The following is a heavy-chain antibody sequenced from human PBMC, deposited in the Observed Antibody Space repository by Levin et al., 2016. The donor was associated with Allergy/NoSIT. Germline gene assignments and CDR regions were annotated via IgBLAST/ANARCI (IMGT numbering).Heavy chain of an antibody. CDR3: ASGYCRGSSCHTLSAPFDY. CDR1: GFIFSSYT. J-gene: IGHJ4*02. D-gene: IGHD2-2*01. CDR2: ISSSSTYI. Sequence: GESLKISCTASGFIFSSYTMTWVRLAPGRGLEWVSSISSSSTYIYYTKSVRARFTISRDDATSSLYLEMNSLRAEDTAVYYCASGYCRGSSCHTLSAPFDYWGQGTLVTVSS. V-gene: IGHV3-21*03.